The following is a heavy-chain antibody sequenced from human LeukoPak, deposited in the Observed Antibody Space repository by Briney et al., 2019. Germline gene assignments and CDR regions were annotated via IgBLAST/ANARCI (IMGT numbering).Heavy chain of an antibody. D-gene: IGHD4-23*01. J-gene: IGHJ4*02. CDR2: IYYSGST. V-gene: IGHV4-59*01. Sequence: SETLSLTCTVSGGSISNYYWSWIRQPPGKGLEWIGYIYYSGSTNYNPSLKSRVTISVDTSKNQFSLKLSSVTAADTAVYYCARVLPVYGGNSFDYWGQGTLVTVSS. CDR1: GGSISNYY. CDR3: ARVLPVYGGNSFDY.